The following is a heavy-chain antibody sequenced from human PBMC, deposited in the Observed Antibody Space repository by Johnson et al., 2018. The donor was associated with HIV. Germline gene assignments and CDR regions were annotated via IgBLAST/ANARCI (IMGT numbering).Heavy chain of an antibody. Sequence: VQLVESGGGLVQPGGSLRLSCAASGFTFSSYWMSWVRQAPGKGLEWVANIKQDGSEKYYVDSVKGRFTISRDNAKNSLYLQMNSLRAEDTALYYCARVDYDSSGYYLYAFDIWGQGTMVTVSS. CDR1: GFTFSSYW. CDR3: ARVDYDSSGYYLYAFDI. V-gene: IGHV3-7*03. J-gene: IGHJ3*02. CDR2: IKQDGSEK. D-gene: IGHD3-22*01.